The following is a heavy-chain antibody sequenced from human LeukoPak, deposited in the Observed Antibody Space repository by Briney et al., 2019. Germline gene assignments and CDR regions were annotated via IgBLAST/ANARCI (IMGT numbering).Heavy chain of an antibody. CDR2: IKQDGSEE. J-gene: IGHJ4*02. D-gene: IGHD2-15*01. CDR1: EFTFSTYW. CDR3: ATEYKGY. Sequence: GGSLRLSCVGSEFTFSTYWMSWVRQAPGKVLEWLANIKQDGSEEYYVDSVKRRFTISRHNAKNSLYLQINSLRADDTAIYYCATEYKGYWGQGTLVTVSS. V-gene: IGHV3-7*05.